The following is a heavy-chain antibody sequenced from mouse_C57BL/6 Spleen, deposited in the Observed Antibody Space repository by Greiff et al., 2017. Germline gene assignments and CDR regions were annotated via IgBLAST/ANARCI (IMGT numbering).Heavy chain of an antibody. J-gene: IGHJ4*01. CDR3: ATPFYYVYAMDY. CDR2: INPSNGGT. Sequence: QVQLQQPGTELVKPGASVKLSCKASGYTFTSYWMHWVKQRPGQGLEWIGNINPSNGGTNYNEKFKSKATLTVDKSSSTAYMQLSSLTSEDSAVYCCATPFYYVYAMDYWGQGTSVTVSS. V-gene: IGHV1-53*01. D-gene: IGHD2-1*01. CDR1: GYTFTSYW.